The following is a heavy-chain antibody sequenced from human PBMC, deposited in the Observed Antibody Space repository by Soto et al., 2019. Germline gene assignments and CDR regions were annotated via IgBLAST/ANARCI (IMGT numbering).Heavy chain of an antibody. J-gene: IGHJ6*02. Sequence: ASVKVSCKASGYTFTSYGISWVRQAPGQGLEWMGWISAYNGNTDYASSVKGRFTISRDNSKNTLYLQMGSLRAEDMAVYYCARRIPFGYGMDVWGQGPTVTVSS. V-gene: IGHV1-18*03. CDR3: ARRIPFGYGMDV. D-gene: IGHD2-21*01. CDR1: GYTFTSYG. CDR2: ISAYNGNT.